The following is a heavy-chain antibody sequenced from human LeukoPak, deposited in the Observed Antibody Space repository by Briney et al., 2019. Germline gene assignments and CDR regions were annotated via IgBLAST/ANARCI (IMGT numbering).Heavy chain of an antibody. J-gene: IGHJ6*02. V-gene: IGHV3-30*18. Sequence: PGGSLRLSCAASGFTFSSYGMHWVRQAPGKGLEWVAVISYDGSNKYYADSAKGRFTISRDNSKNTLYLQMNSLRAEGTAVYYCAKDHRVGTKEYYYYGMDVWGQGTTVTVSS. CDR2: ISYDGSNK. D-gene: IGHD2-21*02. CDR3: AKDHRVGTKEYYYYGMDV. CDR1: GFTFSSYG.